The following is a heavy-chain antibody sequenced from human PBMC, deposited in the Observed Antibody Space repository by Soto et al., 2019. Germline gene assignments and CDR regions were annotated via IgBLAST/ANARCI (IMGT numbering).Heavy chain of an antibody. CDR3: AREGGSYYFDY. J-gene: IGHJ4*02. CDR1: GFTFRSYA. D-gene: IGHD1-26*01. V-gene: IGHV3-64*01. CDR2: ISRNGGST. Sequence: EVQVVESGGGLVQPGGSLRLSCAASGFTFRSYAMHWVRQAPGKGLEYVSTISRNGGSTYYANSVKGRFTISRDNSKNTLDLQMGRLRAEDMAVYYCAREGGSYYFDYWGQGTLVTVSS.